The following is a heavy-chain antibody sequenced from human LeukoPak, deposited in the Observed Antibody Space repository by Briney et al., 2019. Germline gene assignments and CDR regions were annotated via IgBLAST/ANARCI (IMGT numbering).Heavy chain of an antibody. J-gene: IGHJ4*02. CDR2: ISSSSSYI. Sequence: GGSLRLSCAASGFTFSSYSMNWVRQAPGKGLEWVSSISSSSSYIYYADSVKGRFTISRDNSKNTLYLQMNSLRAEDTAVYYCANDRGKGFWDYFDYWGQGTLVTVSS. D-gene: IGHD3-16*01. CDR3: ANDRGKGFWDYFDY. V-gene: IGHV3-21*04. CDR1: GFTFSSYS.